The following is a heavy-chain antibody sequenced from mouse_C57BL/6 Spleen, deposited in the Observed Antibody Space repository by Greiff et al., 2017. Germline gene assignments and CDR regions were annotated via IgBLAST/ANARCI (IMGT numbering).Heavy chain of an antibody. D-gene: IGHD3-2*02. J-gene: IGHJ2*01. Sequence: EVQLQQSGPVLVKPGASVKMSCKASGYTFTDYYMNWVKQSHGKSLEWIGVINPYNGGTSYNQKFKGKATLTVDKSSSTAYMELNSLTSEDSAVYYCARESSSGYLFDYWGQGTTLTVSS. V-gene: IGHV1-19*01. CDR3: ARESSSGYLFDY. CDR2: INPYNGGT. CDR1: GYTFTDYY.